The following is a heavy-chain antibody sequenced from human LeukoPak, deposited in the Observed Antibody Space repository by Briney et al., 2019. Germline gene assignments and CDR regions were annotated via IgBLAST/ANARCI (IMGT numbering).Heavy chain of an antibody. CDR3: ARGVGYCSGGSCYSEYWNFYGMDV. Sequence: SETLSLTCTVSGGSISSGGYYWSWIRQHPGKGLEWIGYIYYSGSTYYNPSLKSRVTISVDTSKNQFSLKLSSVTAADTAVYYCARGVGYCSGGSCYSEYWNFYGMDVWGQGTTVTVSS. CDR1: GGSISSGGYY. CDR2: IYYSGST. J-gene: IGHJ6*02. V-gene: IGHV4-31*03. D-gene: IGHD2-15*01.